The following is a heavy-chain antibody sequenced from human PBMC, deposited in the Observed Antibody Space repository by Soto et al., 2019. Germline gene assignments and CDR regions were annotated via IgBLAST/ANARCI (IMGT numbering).Heavy chain of an antibody. CDR2: INHSGST. CDR1: GGSFSGYY. CDR3: ARLPPKSYYYYYGMDV. J-gene: IGHJ6*02. Sequence: KPXGTLSLTCAVYGGSFSGYYWSWIRQPPGKGLEWIGEINHSGSTNYNPSLKSRVTISVDTSKNQFSLKLSSVTAADTAVYYCARLPPKSYYYYYGMDVWGQGTTVTVSS. V-gene: IGHV4-34*01.